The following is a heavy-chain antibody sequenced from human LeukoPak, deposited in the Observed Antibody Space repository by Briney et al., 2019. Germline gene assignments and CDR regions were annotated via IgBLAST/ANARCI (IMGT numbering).Heavy chain of an antibody. V-gene: IGHV1-8*01. CDR1: LYSLSNYD. J-gene: IGHJ6*03. CDR3: ARGGTLVRGVTLLSGMDV. Sequence: ASVNVSCMSSLYSLSNYDSNWVRQATGQGREGMAWMNPNSGNTGIYAKNFQGRITMTRDTSISTAYMELSSLTSEDAAVYYCARGGTLVRGVTLLSGMDVWGKGTTVTVS. D-gene: IGHD3-10*01. CDR2: MNPNSGNT.